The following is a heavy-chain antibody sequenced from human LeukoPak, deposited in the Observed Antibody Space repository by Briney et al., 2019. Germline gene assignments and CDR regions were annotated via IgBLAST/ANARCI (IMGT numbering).Heavy chain of an antibody. D-gene: IGHD2-2*01. Sequence: SETLSLTCTVSGGSISSNSYYWGWIRQPPGKGLEWIGSIFYSGTTYYNPSLKSRVTISVDTSKNQFSLKLSSVTAADTAVYYCARKGVPAANFDYWGQGTLVTVSS. J-gene: IGHJ4*02. CDR3: ARKGVPAANFDY. CDR1: GGSISSNSYY. V-gene: IGHV4-39*01. CDR2: IFYSGTT.